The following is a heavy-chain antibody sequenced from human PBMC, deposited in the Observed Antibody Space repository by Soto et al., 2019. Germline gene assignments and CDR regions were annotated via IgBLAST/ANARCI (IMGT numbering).Heavy chain of an antibody. V-gene: IGHV4-61*01. D-gene: IGHD2-21*01. Sequence: SETLYLTCTVSAGSVDIGNYSWSWIRQPPGKGLEWIGFIHYSGSTNYNPSLKGRVTMSVDTSKNQFSLKLTSVNTADTAIYYCTRGGDPYKTGHWGQGTLVTVS. J-gene: IGHJ4*02. CDR2: IHYSGST. CDR3: TRGGDPYKTGH. CDR1: AGSVDIGNYS.